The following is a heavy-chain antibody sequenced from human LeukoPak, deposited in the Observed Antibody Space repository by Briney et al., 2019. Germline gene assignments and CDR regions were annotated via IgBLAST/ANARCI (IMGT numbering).Heavy chain of an antibody. CDR3: VKHSGGVYGNSYY. CDR2: VGRGGGDT. J-gene: IGHJ4*02. Sequence: GGSLRLSCVASGFAFSNYAASWFRQAPGKGLEWVSTVGRGGGDTYYADSVRGRFTISKDSSKNTLQMNSLSADDTAMYYCVKHSGGVYGNSYYWGQGTLVTVSS. D-gene: IGHD1-1*01. CDR1: GFAFSNYA. V-gene: IGHV3-23*01.